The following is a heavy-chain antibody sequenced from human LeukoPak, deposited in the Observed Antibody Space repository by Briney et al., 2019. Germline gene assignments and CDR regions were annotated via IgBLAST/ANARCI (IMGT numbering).Heavy chain of an antibody. Sequence: ASVNVSCKASRYTFTGYYMHWVRQAPGQGLEGMGWINPNSVGTNYTQKLHCRVTITRDTSISTAYMEVSRLRSDDPAVYYCARDLGYCSGGSWYCSWFDPWGQGTLVTVSS. CDR2: INPNSVGT. J-gene: IGHJ5*02. V-gene: IGHV1-2*02. D-gene: IGHD2-15*01. CDR3: ARDLGYCSGGSWYCSWFDP. CDR1: RYTFTGYY.